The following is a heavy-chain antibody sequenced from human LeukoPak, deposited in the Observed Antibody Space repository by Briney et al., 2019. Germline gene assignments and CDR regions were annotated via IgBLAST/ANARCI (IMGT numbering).Heavy chain of an antibody. CDR1: GYSISSGYY. CDR3: ARAGVITTTDAFDI. CDR2: IYHSGST. Sequence: KPSETLSLTCAVSGYSISSGYYWGWIRQPPGRGLEWIGSIYHSGSTYYNPSLKSRVTISVDTSKNQFSLKLSSVTAADTAVYYCARAGVITTTDAFDIWGQGTMVTVSS. V-gene: IGHV4-38-2*01. D-gene: IGHD3-22*01. J-gene: IGHJ3*02.